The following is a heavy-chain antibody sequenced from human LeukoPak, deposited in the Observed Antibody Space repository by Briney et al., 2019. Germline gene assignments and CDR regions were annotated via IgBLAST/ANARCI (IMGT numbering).Heavy chain of an antibody. D-gene: IGHD3-3*01. CDR2: ISGSGGST. J-gene: IGHJ6*02. CDR3: AKQAAIRFLEWLPRGTQYYYYYGTDV. CDR1: GFTFGSYA. Sequence: PGGSLRLSCAASGFTFGSYAMSWVRQAPGKGLEWVSAISGSGGSTYYADSVKGRFTISRDNSKNTLYLQMNSLRAEDTAVYYCAKQAAIRFLEWLPRGTQYYYYYGTDVWGQGTTVTVSS. V-gene: IGHV3-23*01.